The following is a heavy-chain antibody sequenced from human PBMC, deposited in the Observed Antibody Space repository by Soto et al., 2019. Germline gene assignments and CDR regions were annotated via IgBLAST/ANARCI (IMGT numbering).Heavy chain of an antibody. J-gene: IGHJ6*02. CDR3: AMVDVYVTPSPQDV. CDR2: INTYNGNT. CDR1: GYSFTRYG. V-gene: IGHV1-18*01. Sequence: QVQLVQSRAEVKNPGASVKVSCKASGYSFTRYGIAWARQAPGQGLEWMGWINTYNGNTNHAQNLQGRVTPTPEASTSTAYMELTSLRSNDTAIYYCAMVDVYVTPSPQDVWGQGTTVIVSS. D-gene: IGHD3-16*01.